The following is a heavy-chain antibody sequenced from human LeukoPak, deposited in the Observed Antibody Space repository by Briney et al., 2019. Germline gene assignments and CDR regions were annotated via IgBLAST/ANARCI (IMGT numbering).Heavy chain of an antibody. V-gene: IGHV4-59*01. CDR1: GGSFSGYY. CDR2: IYYSGST. D-gene: IGHD4-11*01. J-gene: IGHJ6*03. CDR3: ARDGRLVTTTRGYYYYYMDV. Sequence: PSETLSLTCAVYGGSFSGYYWSWIRQPPGKGLEWIGYIYYSGSTNYNPSLKSRVTISVDTSKNQFSLKLSSVTAADTAVYYCARDGRLVTTTRGYYYYYMDVWGKGTTVTVSS.